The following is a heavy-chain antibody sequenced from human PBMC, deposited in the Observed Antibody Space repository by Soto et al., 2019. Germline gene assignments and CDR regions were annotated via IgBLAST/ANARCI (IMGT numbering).Heavy chain of an antibody. V-gene: IGHV1-8*01. CDR2: MQPSSGRA. CDR3: ARGVTAGVDY. J-gene: IGHJ4*02. CDR1: GYSFTGLD. Sequence: ASVKVSCKASGYSFTGLDINWVRQTTGQGLEWMGWMQPSSGRAGYAQKFQGRVTMTMDTSINTAYMELSSLTSDDTAFYYCARGVTAGVDYWGQGTPVTVSS. D-gene: IGHD1-26*01.